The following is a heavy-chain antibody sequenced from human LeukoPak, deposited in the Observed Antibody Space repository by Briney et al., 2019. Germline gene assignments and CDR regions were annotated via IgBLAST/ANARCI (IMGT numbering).Heavy chain of an antibody. V-gene: IGHV1-69*13. D-gene: IGHD5-24*01. CDR2: IIPIFGTA. CDR3: VKGARQLVDV. J-gene: IGHJ6*02. CDR1: GGTFSSYA. Sequence: AASVKVSCKASGGTFSSYAISWVRQAPGQGLEWMGGIIPIFGTANYAQKFQGRVTITADESTSTAYMELSSLRSEDTAVYYCVKGARQLVDVWGQGTTVTVSS.